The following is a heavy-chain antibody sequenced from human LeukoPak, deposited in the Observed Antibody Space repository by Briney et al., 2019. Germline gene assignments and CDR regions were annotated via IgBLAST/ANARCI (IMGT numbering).Heavy chain of an antibody. D-gene: IGHD6-13*01. CDR3: ARGAGVAAASRVYLFDY. V-gene: IGHV4-34*01. CDR1: GGSFSGYY. Sequence: SETLSLTCAVYGGSFSGYYWSWIRQPPGKGLEWIGEINHSGSTNYNPSLKSRVTISVDTSKNQFSLKLSSVTAADTAVYYCARGAGVAAASRVYLFDYWGQGTLVTVSS. J-gene: IGHJ4*02. CDR2: INHSGST.